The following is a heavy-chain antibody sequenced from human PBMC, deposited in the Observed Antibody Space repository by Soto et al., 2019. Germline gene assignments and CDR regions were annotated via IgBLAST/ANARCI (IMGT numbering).Heavy chain of an antibody. J-gene: IGHJ4*02. D-gene: IGHD5-18*01. CDR3: ARDALWGGWAFDY. CDR1: GFTFSSYG. CDR2: ISYDGSNK. Sequence: QVQLVESGGGVVQPGRSLRLSCAASGFTFSSYGMHWVRQAPGKGLEWVAVISYDGSNKYYADSVKGRFTISRDNSKNTRYRQMNSLRAEDTAVYYCARDALWGGWAFDYWGQGTLVTVSS. V-gene: IGHV3-30*03.